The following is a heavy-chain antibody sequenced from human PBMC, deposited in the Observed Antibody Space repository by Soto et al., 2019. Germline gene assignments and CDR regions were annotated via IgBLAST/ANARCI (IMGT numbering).Heavy chain of an antibody. CDR3: ALGGADSYDNFDY. CDR1: GGSISSGGYY. V-gene: IGHV4-31*03. D-gene: IGHD5-18*01. J-gene: IGHJ4*02. CDR2: IYYSGST. Sequence: SETLSLTCTVSGGSISSGGYYWSWIRQHPGKGLEWIGYIYYSGSTYYNPSLKSRVTISVDTSKNQFSLKLSSVTAADTAVYYCALGGADSYDNFDYPCPAILVTV.